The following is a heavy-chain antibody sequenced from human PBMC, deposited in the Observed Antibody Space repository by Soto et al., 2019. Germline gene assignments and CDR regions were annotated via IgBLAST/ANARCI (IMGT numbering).Heavy chain of an antibody. V-gene: IGHV3-7*01. Sequence: EVQLVESGGGLVQPGGSLRLSCAASGFTFSSYWMSWVRQAPGKGLEWVANIKQDGSGKYYVDSVKGRFTISRDNAKNSLYLQMNCLRAEDTAVYYCARSIAARLNWFDPWGQGTLVTVSS. CDR2: IKQDGSGK. CDR3: ARSIAARLNWFDP. CDR1: GFTFSSYW. J-gene: IGHJ5*02. D-gene: IGHD6-6*01.